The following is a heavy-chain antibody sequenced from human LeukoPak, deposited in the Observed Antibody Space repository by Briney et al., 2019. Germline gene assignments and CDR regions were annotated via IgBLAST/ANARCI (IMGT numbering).Heavy chain of an antibody. V-gene: IGHV3-21*01. Sequence: GGSLRLSCAASRFTFSSYSMNWVRQAPGKGLEWVSSISSGSSYIYYADSVKGRFTISRDNAKNSLYLQMNSLRAEDTAVYYCAKDRYYDILTGTLPDAFDIWGQGTMVTVSS. D-gene: IGHD3-9*01. J-gene: IGHJ3*02. CDR3: AKDRYYDILTGTLPDAFDI. CDR1: RFTFSSYS. CDR2: ISSGSSYI.